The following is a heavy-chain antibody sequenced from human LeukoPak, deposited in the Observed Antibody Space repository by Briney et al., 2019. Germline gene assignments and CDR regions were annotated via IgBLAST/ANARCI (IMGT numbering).Heavy chain of an antibody. D-gene: IGHD3-10*01. CDR2: IYYSGST. Sequence: PSETLSPTCSVSGGSISSGPYFWRWIRQPPGKGLEWIGYIYYSGSTYYNPSLKSRVTISVDTSKNQFSLKLSSVTAADTAVYYCAREPSSAPMVRDIWGQGTMVTVSS. J-gene: IGHJ3*02. V-gene: IGHV4-30-4*01. CDR1: GGSISSGPYF. CDR3: AREPSSAPMVRDI.